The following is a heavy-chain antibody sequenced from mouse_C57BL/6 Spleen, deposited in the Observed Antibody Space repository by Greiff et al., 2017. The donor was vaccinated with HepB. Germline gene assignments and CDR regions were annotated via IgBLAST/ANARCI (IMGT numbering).Heavy chain of an antibody. CDR2: IYPGSGNT. CDR3: ARHYYDYDGYYFDY. D-gene: IGHD2-4*01. J-gene: IGHJ2*01. Sequence: VKLQQSGAELVRPGASVKLSCKASGYTFTDYYINWVKQRPGQGLEWIARIYPGSGNTYYNEKFKGKATLTAEKSSSTAYMQLSSLTSEDSAVYFCARHYYDYDGYYFDYWGQGTTLTVSS. CDR1: GYTFTDYY. V-gene: IGHV1-76*01.